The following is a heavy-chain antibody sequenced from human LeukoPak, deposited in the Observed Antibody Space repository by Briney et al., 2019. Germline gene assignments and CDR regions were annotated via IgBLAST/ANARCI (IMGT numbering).Heavy chain of an antibody. Sequence: PSETLSLTCTVSGGPISSYYWSWIRQPPGKGLEWIGHIYYSGSTNYNPSLKSRVTISVDTSKNQFSLKLSSVTAADTAIYYCARSSSTSSYYYYGMDVWGQGTTVTVSS. CDR2: IYYSGST. J-gene: IGHJ6*02. CDR1: GGPISSYY. V-gene: IGHV4-59*01. CDR3: ARSSSTSSYYYYGMDV.